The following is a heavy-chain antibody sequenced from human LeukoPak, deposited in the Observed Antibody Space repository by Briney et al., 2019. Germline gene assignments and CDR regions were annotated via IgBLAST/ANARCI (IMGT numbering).Heavy chain of an antibody. CDR3: ARGIGWFGELLYRNQIDY. J-gene: IGHJ4*02. D-gene: IGHD3-10*01. CDR1: GESFSGYY. Sequence: SETLSLTCAVYGESFSGYYWSWIRQPPGKGLEWIGEINHSGSTNYNPSLKSRVTISVDTSKNQFSLKLSSVTAADTAVYYCARGIGWFGELLYRNQIDYWGQGTLVTVSS. V-gene: IGHV4-34*01. CDR2: INHSGST.